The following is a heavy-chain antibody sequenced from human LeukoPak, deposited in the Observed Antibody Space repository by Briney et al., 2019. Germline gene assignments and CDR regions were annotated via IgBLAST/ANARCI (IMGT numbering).Heavy chain of an antibody. D-gene: IGHD1-1*01. CDR2: IYSGGRT. CDR1: GFTVSSHY. J-gene: IGHJ3*01. CDR3: AGNSGDDAFDL. Sequence: GVSLTLSCAASGFTVSSHYMSWVRQAPGKGLDWASVIYSGGRTYYDDSVKGRFTISRDKSKNTLYLQMNIRRAGDTAVYYGAGNSGDDAFDLWGQGTMVTVSS. V-gene: IGHV3-53*01.